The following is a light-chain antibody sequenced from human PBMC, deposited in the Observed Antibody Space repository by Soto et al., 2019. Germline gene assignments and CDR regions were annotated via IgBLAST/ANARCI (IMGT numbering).Light chain of an antibody. Sequence: EIVLTQSPGTLSLSPGDRATLSCRASQSVSSSSLAWYQQKPGQAPRRLIYGASSRATGIPDRFSGSGSGTDFTLAISRLEPEDFAVYYCQQYGTTLMYTFGQGTKVDIK. CDR1: QSVSSSS. CDR2: GAS. V-gene: IGKV3-20*01. CDR3: QQYGTTLMYT. J-gene: IGKJ2*01.